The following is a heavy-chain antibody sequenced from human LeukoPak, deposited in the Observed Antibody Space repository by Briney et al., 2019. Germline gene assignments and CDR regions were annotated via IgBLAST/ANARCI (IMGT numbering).Heavy chain of an antibody. J-gene: IGHJ4*02. CDR3: ARCLNNGDYGNDY. V-gene: IGHV3-21*01. Sequence: GGSLRLSCAASGFTFTTYSMNWVRQAPGKGLEWVSTISGSSRYIYFADSVRGRFTISRDNAKNSLYLQMNSLRAEDTAVYYCARCLNNGDYGNDYWGQGTLVTVSS. CDR1: GFTFTTYS. CDR2: ISGSSRYI. D-gene: IGHD4-17*01.